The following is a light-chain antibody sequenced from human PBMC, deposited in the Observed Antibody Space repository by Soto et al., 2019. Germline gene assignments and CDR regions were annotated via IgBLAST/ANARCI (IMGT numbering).Light chain of an antibody. CDR2: QVT. CDR3: SSYTGSTNYV. CDR1: SRDVGIYSY. Sequence: QSVLTQPASVSGSPGQSSTISCSGTSRDVGIYSYVSSYQQAPGKAPKLMIYQVTHRPSTVPHRFPGSKSGNTAPITLSGIQAEDEAEYYCSSYTGSTNYVFGTGTTVTVL. V-gene: IGLV2-14*01. J-gene: IGLJ1*01.